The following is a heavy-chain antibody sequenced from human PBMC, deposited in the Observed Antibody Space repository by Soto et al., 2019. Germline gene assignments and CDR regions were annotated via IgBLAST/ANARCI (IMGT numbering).Heavy chain of an antibody. CDR3: ARFGAAGTKRLFYSSSRDV. CDR1: GYSFTSYW. D-gene: IGHD6-13*01. V-gene: IGHV5-51*01. J-gene: IGHJ6*03. CDR2: IYPGDSDT. Sequence: HGESLKISCKGSGYSFTSYWIGWVRQMPGKGLEWMGIIYPGDSDTRYSPSFQGQVTISADKSISTAYLQWSSLKASDTAMYYCARFGAAGTKRLFYSSSRDVWGKGTRVTVSS.